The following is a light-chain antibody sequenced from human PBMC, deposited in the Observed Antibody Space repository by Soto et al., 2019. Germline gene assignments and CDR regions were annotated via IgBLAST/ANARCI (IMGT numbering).Light chain of an antibody. V-gene: IGKV2-28*01. Sequence: DIVMTQSPLSLPVTPGEPASISCRSSQSLLHTNAHNYLDWYLQKPGQSPQLLIYWGSTRASGVPDRFGGSGSGTDFTLKISRVEAEDVGVYYCMQALQTPYTFGQGTKLEIK. CDR1: QSLLHTNAHNY. J-gene: IGKJ2*01. CDR2: WGS. CDR3: MQALQTPYT.